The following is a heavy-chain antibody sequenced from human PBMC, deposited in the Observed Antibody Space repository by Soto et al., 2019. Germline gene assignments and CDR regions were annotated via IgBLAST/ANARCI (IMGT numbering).Heavy chain of an antibody. CDR2: INPNSGGT. V-gene: IGHV1-2*04. D-gene: IGHD2-21*01. CDR3: ARPQFRSAVVIATPAFVY. CDR1: GYTFTGYY. Sequence: GASVKVSCKASGYTFTGYYMHWVRQAPGQGLEWMGWINPNSGGTNYAQKFQGWVTMTRDTSISTAYMELSRLRSDDTAVYYCARPQFRSAVVIATPAFVYGGQGTRVT. J-gene: IGHJ4*02.